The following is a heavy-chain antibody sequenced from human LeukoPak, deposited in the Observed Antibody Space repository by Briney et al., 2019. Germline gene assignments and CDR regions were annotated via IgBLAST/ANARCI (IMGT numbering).Heavy chain of an antibody. V-gene: IGHV1-46*01. J-gene: IGHJ4*02. D-gene: IGHD3-22*01. CDR1: GYTFTSYY. CDR2: INPSGGST. Sequence: ASVKVSCKASGYTFTSYYMHWVRQAPGQALEWMGIINPSGGSTSYAQKFQGRVTMTRDTSTSTVYMELSSLRSEDTAVYYCAGGESYDSSGYCFDYWGQGTLVTVSS. CDR3: AGGESYDSSGYCFDY.